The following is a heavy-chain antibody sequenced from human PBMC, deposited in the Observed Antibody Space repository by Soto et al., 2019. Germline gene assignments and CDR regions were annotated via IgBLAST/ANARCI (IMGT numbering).Heavy chain of an antibody. CDR1: GFSFSSYV. CDR2: LSYYERDK. V-gene: IGHV3-30*03. J-gene: IGHJ4*02. D-gene: IGHD2-2*01. Sequence: GGSLRLSCGTSGFSFSSYVLHWVRQAPGKGLEWVAVLSYYERDKYYADSVKGRFTISRDNSKNTLYLQMNSLRAEDTAVYYCAREGSGDAYNAGGAMDYWGQGTLVTVSS. CDR3: AREGSGDAYNAGGAMDY.